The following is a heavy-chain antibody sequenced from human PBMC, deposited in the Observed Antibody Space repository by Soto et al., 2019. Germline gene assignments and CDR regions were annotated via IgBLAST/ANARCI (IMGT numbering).Heavy chain of an antibody. Sequence: QVQMVESGGGVVQPGTSLRLSCVASGFTFGRSGMHWVRQAPGGALEWVAIIWFDGSKQYYADSVKGRLTVSRDNSKNTLYLQMDSLRGDATAVYYCARDLNTGYIDYWGQGTLVTVSS. V-gene: IGHV3-33*01. CDR3: ARDLNTGYIDY. J-gene: IGHJ4*02. D-gene: IGHD5-12*01. CDR2: IWFDGSKQ. CDR1: GFTFGRSG.